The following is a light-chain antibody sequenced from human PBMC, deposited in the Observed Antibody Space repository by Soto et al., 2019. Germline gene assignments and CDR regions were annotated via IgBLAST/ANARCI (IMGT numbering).Light chain of an antibody. CDR2: RAS. J-gene: IGKJ1*01. CDR3: QHWTDYSWT. Sequence: EIVMTQSPATLSVSPGERATLSCRASQSVSSNLAWYQQKPGQAPRLLIYRASTRATGIPARFSGSGSGTDFTLTITSLQSEDFATYYCQHWTDYSWTFGQGTKVEVK. V-gene: IGKV3-15*01. CDR1: QSVSSN.